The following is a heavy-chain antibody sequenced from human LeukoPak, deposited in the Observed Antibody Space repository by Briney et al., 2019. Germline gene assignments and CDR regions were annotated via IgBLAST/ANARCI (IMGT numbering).Heavy chain of an antibody. D-gene: IGHD6-19*01. Sequence: ASETLSLTCTVSGGSISSSSYYWGWIRQPPGKGPEWIGSIYYSGSTYYNPSLKSRVTISVDTSKNQFSLKLSSVTAADTAVYYCARDGWGGPPSIAVAGPRHLYYYYYGMDVWGQGTTVTVSS. CDR3: ARDGWGGPPSIAVAGPRHLYYYYYGMDV. J-gene: IGHJ6*02. V-gene: IGHV4-39*07. CDR2: IYYSGST. CDR1: GGSISSSSYY.